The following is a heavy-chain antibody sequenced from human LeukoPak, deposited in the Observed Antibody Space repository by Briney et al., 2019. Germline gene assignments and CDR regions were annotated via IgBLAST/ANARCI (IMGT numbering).Heavy chain of an antibody. J-gene: IGHJ4*02. CDR1: GFPFSSYA. V-gene: IGHV3-23*01. D-gene: IGHD5-12*01. CDR3: AKDLFRSGYDFDS. CDR2: IEGSGTNT. Sequence: GGSLRLSCAASGFPFSSYAMSWLRQAPGKGLEWVSTIEGSGTNTYYAASAKGRVTTSRDNSKNTLFLQMNNLRVEDTAVYYCAKDLFRSGYDFDSWGQGTLVTVSS.